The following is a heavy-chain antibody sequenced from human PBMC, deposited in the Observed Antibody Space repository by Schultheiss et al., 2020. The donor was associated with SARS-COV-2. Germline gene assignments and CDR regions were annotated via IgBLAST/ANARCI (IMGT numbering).Heavy chain of an antibody. J-gene: IGHJ4*02. Sequence: GGSLRLSCAASGFTFSSYGMHWVRQAPGKGLEWVSGISGSGGSTYYADSVKGRFTISRDNSKNTLYLQMNSLRAEDTAVYYCARALIAVAGPFDYWGQGTLVTVSS. CDR1: GFTFSSYG. CDR3: ARALIAVAGPFDY. CDR2: ISGSGGST. V-gene: IGHV3-23*01. D-gene: IGHD6-19*01.